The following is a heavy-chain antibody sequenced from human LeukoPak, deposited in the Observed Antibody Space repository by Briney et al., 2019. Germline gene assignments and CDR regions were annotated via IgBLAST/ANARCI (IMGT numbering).Heavy chain of an antibody. D-gene: IGHD1-26*01. CDR2: ISSSGSTI. Sequence: MTGGSLRLSRAASGFTFSDYYMSWIRQAPGKGLEWVSYISSSGSTIYYADSVKGRFTISRDNAKNSLYLQMNSLRAEDTAVYYCAKSPWELLVVDYWGQGTLVTVSS. V-gene: IGHV3-11*04. J-gene: IGHJ4*02. CDR1: GFTFSDYY. CDR3: AKSPWELLVVDY.